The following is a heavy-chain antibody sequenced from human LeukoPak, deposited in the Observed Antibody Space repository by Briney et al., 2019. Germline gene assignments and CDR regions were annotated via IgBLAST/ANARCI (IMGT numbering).Heavy chain of an antibody. D-gene: IGHD6-13*01. CDR3: AKGPAAGRPYYYYHMDV. V-gene: IGHV3-30*02. CDR1: GFTFSSYG. J-gene: IGHJ6*02. CDR2: IRYDGSNK. Sequence: GGSLRLSCAASGFTFSSYGMHWVRQAPGKGLEWVAFIRYDGSNKYYADSVKGRFTISRDNSKNTLYLQMNSLRAEDTAVYFCAKGPAAGRPYYYYHMDVWGQGTTVTVSS.